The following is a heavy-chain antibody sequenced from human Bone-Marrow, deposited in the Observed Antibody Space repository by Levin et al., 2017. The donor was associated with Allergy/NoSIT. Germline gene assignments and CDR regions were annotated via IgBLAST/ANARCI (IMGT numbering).Heavy chain of an antibody. Sequence: SQTLSLTCAVYGGSFSGSYWSWIRQPPGKGLEWIGEINHSGSTNYNPSLKSRVTISVDTSKNQFSLKLSSVTAADTAVYYCARIVKGGYDSSGYSYYFDYWGQGTLVTVSS. CDR2: INHSGST. CDR1: GGSFSGSY. J-gene: IGHJ4*02. V-gene: IGHV4-34*01. D-gene: IGHD3-22*01. CDR3: ARIVKGGYDSSGYSYYFDY.